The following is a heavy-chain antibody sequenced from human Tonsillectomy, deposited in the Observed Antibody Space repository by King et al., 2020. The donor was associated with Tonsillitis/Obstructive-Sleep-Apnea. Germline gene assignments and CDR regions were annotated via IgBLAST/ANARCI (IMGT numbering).Heavy chain of an antibody. V-gene: IGHV1-18*01. J-gene: IGHJ4*02. D-gene: IGHD2-8*02. CDR2: VSAYNGDT. Sequence: QLVQSGAEVKKPGASVKVSCKASGYTFTSYGISWVRQAPGQGLEWMGWVSAYNGDTNYAQKLQGRVTMNTDPSTSTAYLELRSRKSDETAVYYCARTYQDCTGGVCYITAINSFDFWGQGTLVTVSS. CDR1: GYTFTSYG. CDR3: ARTYQDCTGGVCYITAINSFDF.